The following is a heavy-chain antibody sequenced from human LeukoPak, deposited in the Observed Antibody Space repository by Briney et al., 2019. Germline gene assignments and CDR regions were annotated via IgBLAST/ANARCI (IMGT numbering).Heavy chain of an antibody. Sequence: PGGSLRLSCAASGFTVSSNYMSWVRQAPGKGLEWVSVIYSGGSTYYADSVKGRFTISRDNSKNTLYLQMNSLRAEDTAVYYCAKDGKTGATELEDYWGQGTLVTVSS. D-gene: IGHD1-26*01. J-gene: IGHJ4*02. CDR1: GFTVSSNY. CDR2: IYSGGST. V-gene: IGHV3-66*01. CDR3: AKDGKTGATELEDY.